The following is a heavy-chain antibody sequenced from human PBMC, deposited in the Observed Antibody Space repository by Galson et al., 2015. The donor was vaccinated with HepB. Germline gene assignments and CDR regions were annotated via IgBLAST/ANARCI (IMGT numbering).Heavy chain of an antibody. D-gene: IGHD5-24*01. CDR1: GFTFSSYS. J-gene: IGHJ3*02. V-gene: IGHV3-21*01. CDR3: CGGLQYDSGAFDI. Sequence: SLRLSCAASGFTFSSYSMNWVRQAPGKGLEWVSSISSSSSYIYYADSVKGRFTISRDNAKNSLYLQMNSLRAEDTAVYYCCGGLQYDSGAFDIWGQGTMVTVSS. CDR2: ISSSSSYI.